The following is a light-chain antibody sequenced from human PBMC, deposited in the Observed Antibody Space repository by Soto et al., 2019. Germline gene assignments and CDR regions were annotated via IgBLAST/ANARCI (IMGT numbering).Light chain of an antibody. CDR2: DAS. CDR1: QSVDTS. J-gene: IGKJ4*01. CDR3: QHRKIWPLT. V-gene: IGKV3-11*01. Sequence: EIVLTQSPATLSLSPGERATLSYRASQSVDTSLGWYQQKPGQAPRLLIYDASNRATGIPAKFSGSGSGTDFTLTISSLEPEDFAVYYCQHRKIWPLTFGGGTKVEIK.